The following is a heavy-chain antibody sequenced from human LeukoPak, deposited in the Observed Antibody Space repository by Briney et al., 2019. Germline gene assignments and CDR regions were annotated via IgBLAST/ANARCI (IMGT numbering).Heavy chain of an antibody. D-gene: IGHD3-10*01. V-gene: IGHV4-61*08. CDR3: ARGSLTMVRGAMDV. CDR1: GGSISSGGDIYSTTYY. Sequence: PSETLSLTCSVSGGSISSGGDIYSTTYYGAWIRQPPGKGLEWIGYIYYSGSTNYNPSLKSRVTISVDTSKNQFSLKLSSVTAADTAVYYCARGSLTMVRGAMDVWGKGTTVTVSS. J-gene: IGHJ6*04. CDR2: IYYSGST.